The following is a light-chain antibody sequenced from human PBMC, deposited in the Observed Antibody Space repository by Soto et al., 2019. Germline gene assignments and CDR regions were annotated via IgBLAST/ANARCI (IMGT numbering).Light chain of an antibody. J-gene: IGLJ1*01. Sequence: GQSVAVSCTGTSSDVGSYNRVSWYQQPPGTAPKLIIYEVSNRPSGVPDRFSGSKSGNTASLTISGLQAEDEADYYCTSFTSSTTYVFGTGTKVTVL. CDR2: EVS. V-gene: IGLV2-18*02. CDR3: TSFTSSTTYV. CDR1: SSDVGSYNR.